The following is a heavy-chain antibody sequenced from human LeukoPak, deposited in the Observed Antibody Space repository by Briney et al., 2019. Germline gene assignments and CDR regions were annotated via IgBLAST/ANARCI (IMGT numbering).Heavy chain of an antibody. CDR2: IKQDGSEK. D-gene: IGHD3-10*01. CDR1: GFTFSSYW. Sequence: GGSLRLSCAASGFTFSSYWMNWVRQAPGKGLEWVASIKQDGSEKTYVDSVGGRFTISRDNAKTSLYLQMNSLRVEDTAIYYCARGLVTMLRGVMGYWGQGTLVTVSS. J-gene: IGHJ4*02. CDR3: ARGLVTMLRGVMGY. V-gene: IGHV3-7*01.